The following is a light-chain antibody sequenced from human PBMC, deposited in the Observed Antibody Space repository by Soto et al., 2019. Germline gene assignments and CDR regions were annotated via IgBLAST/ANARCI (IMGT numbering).Light chain of an antibody. Sequence: EIVMTQSPATLSVSPGERATLSCRASQSVSSNLAWYQQKPGQAPRLLIYGASTRATGIPARFSGSRSGTEFTLTISSLQSEDFAAYYCQQYNNWPPYTFGQGTKLEIK. CDR1: QSVSSN. CDR3: QQYNNWPPYT. J-gene: IGKJ2*01. V-gene: IGKV3-15*01. CDR2: GAS.